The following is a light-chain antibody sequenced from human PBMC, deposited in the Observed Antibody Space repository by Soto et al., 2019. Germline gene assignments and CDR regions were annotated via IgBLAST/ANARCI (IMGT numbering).Light chain of an antibody. CDR2: GNN. CDR3: QSYDSTLKASA. V-gene: IGLV1-40*01. Sequence: QSVLTQPSYVSGAPGQRVTISCTGSMSNIGSRYDVHWYLQHPGKAPKLLIYGNNNRPSGVPDRFSGSKSGTSASMALTGLQPDDEAQYYCQSYDSTLKASAFGGGTKVTAL. J-gene: IGLJ2*01. CDR1: MSNIGSRYD.